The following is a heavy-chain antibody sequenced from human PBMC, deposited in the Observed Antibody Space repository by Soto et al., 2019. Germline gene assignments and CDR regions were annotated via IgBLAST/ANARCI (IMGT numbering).Heavy chain of an antibody. CDR1: GGTFSSHS. Sequence: GASVKVSCKSSGGTFSSHSINWVRQAPGQGLEWMGGIIPIFGPANFAEKFQGRVTITADGSTTTAYMELSSLTSEDTAVYYCATGSFTSTGGRIGYHYNAMDVWGQGTTVTVSS. V-gene: IGHV1-69*13. D-gene: IGHD1-1*01. CDR3: ATGSFTSTGGRIGYHYNAMDV. J-gene: IGHJ6*02. CDR2: IIPIFGPA.